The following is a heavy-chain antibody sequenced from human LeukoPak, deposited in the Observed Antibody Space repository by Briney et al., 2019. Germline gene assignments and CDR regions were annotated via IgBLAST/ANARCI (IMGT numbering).Heavy chain of an antibody. CDR2: IDPSDPET. CDR3: ARQTAMGRSGDY. V-gene: IGHV5-51*01. Sequence: GESLKISCKASGYSFTSYWSGWVRQMPGKGLEWMGIIDPSDPETRYTPSFQGQVTISVDKSLTTADLQWNSLKASDTAMYYCARQTAMGRSGDYWGQGTLVTVSS. J-gene: IGHJ4*02. CDR1: GYSFTSYW. D-gene: IGHD5-18*01.